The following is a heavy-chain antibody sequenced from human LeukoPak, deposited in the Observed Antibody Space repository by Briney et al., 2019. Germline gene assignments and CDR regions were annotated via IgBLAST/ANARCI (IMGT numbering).Heavy chain of an antibody. CDR1: GFSLSNAGMG. CDR3: ASANLDLRFDS. D-gene: IGHD3-3*01. V-gene: IGHV4-31*02. CDR2: IYYSGST. Sequence: ESGPTLVNPTETLTLTCTVSGFSLSNAGMGVSWIRQHPGKGLEWIGYIYYSGSTYYNPSLKSRLTISVDTSKNQFSLKLSSVTAADTAVYYCASANLDLRFDSWGQGILVTVSS. J-gene: IGHJ4*02.